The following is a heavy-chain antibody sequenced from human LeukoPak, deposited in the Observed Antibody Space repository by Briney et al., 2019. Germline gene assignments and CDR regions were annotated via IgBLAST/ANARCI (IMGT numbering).Heavy chain of an antibody. CDR1: GYSFTSYW. Sequence: GESLKISCKGSGYSFTSYWIGWVRQMPGKGLEWMGIIYPGDSDTRYSPSFQDQVTISADKSISTAYLQWSSLKAPDTAVYYCASEGNGGSGSYFPYFDYWGQGTLVTVSS. CDR2: IYPGDSDT. CDR3: ASEGNGGSGSYFPYFDY. J-gene: IGHJ4*02. V-gene: IGHV5-51*01. D-gene: IGHD3-10*01.